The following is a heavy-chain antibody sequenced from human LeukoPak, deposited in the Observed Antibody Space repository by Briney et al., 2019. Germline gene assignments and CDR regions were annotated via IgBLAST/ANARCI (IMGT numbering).Heavy chain of an antibody. J-gene: IGHJ4*02. CDR3: ARGTAMDAFDY. V-gene: IGHV3-53*04. D-gene: IGHD5-18*01. CDR2: IYSGGST. CDR1: GFIVNSYA. Sequence: GGSLRLSCAASGFIVNSYAMSWVRQVPGKGLAWVSVIYSGGSTYYADSVKGRFTISRHNSKNTLYLQMNSLRAEDTAVYYCARGTAMDAFDYWGQGTLVTVSS.